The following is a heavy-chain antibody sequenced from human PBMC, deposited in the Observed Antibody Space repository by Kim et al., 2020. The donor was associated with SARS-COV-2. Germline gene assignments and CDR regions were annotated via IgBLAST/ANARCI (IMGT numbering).Heavy chain of an antibody. D-gene: IGHD6-13*01. CDR1: GDSVSSNGAT. CDR2: TYYRSKWYN. CDR3: ARSLSAYASSWYLNDGLDV. Sequence: SQTLSLTCAISGDSVSSNGATWNWIRQSPSRGLEWLGRTYYRSKWYNDYAEPVESRITIKPDTSKNQFSLQLNSVTPEDTAVYYCARSLSAYASSWYLNDGLDVWGQGTTVTVSS. V-gene: IGHV6-1*01. J-gene: IGHJ6*02.